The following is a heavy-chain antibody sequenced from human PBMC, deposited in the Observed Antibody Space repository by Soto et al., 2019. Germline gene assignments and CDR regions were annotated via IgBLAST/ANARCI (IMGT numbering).Heavy chain of an antibody. J-gene: IGHJ5*02. CDR2: RSYSGTT. CDR1: GGSISSGDYY. CDR3: AREGGLAYCGGDCLYNWFDP. Sequence: QVQLQESGPGLVKPSQTLSLTCTVSGGSISSGDYYWSWVRQHPGKGLEWIGYRSYSGTTYYNPSLTRRVTLAVDTSRNQFSLRLSSVTAADTAVYYCAREGGLAYCGGDCLYNWFDPWGQGPLVTVSS. V-gene: IGHV4-31*03. D-gene: IGHD2-21*02.